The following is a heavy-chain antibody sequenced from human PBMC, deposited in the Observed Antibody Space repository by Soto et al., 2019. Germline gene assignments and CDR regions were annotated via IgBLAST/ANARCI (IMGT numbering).Heavy chain of an antibody. V-gene: IGHV1-8*01. CDR3: ARVDCSSTSCYTDWFDP. CDR1: GYTFTSYD. D-gene: IGHD2-2*02. J-gene: IGHJ5*02. CDR2: MNPNSGNT. Sequence: ASVKVSCKASGYTFTSYDINWVRQATGQGLEWMGWMNPNSGNTGYAQKFQGRVTMTRNTSISTAYMELSSLRSEDTAVYCCARVDCSSTSCYTDWFDPWGQGTLVTVSS.